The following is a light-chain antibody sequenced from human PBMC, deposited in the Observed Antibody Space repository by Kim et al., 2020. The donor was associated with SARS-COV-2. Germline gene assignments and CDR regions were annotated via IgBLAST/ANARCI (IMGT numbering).Light chain of an antibody. CDR2: GAS. CDR3: LQHNAYPIT. J-gene: IGKJ5*01. V-gene: IGKV1-17*01. CDR1: QDIRND. Sequence: SVGDRVPNKCRASQDIRNDLGWYQQNPGRAPKRLIYGASSLQSGVPSRFSGSGSGTEFTLTISSLQPEDFATYFCLQHNAYPITFGQGTRLEIK.